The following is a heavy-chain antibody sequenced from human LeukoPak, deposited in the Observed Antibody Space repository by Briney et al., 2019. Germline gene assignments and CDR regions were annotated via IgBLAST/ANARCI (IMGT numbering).Heavy chain of an antibody. CDR2: ISYDGSNK. CDR1: GFTFSSYA. J-gene: IGHJ4*02. D-gene: IGHD5-18*01. V-gene: IGHV3-30-3*01. Sequence: PGRSLRLSCAASGFTFSSYAMHWVRQAPGKGLEWVAVISYDGSNKYYADSVKGRFTISRDNSKNTLYLQMNSLRAEDTAVYYCARPWMDTAMVTPPFDYWGQGTLVTVSS. CDR3: ARPWMDTAMVTPPFDY.